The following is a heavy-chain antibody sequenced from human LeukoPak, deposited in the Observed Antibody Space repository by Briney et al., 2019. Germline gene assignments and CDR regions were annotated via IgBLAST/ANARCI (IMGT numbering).Heavy chain of an antibody. D-gene: IGHD4-17*01. Sequence: SETLSLTCAVYGGSFSGYYWSWIRQPPGKGLEWIGEINHSGSTNYNPSLKSRVTISVDTSKNQFSLKLSSVTAADTAVYYCARDPTVTTGTNDYWGQGTLVTVSP. V-gene: IGHV4-34*01. CDR1: GGSFSGYY. J-gene: IGHJ4*02. CDR2: INHSGST. CDR3: ARDPTVTTGTNDY.